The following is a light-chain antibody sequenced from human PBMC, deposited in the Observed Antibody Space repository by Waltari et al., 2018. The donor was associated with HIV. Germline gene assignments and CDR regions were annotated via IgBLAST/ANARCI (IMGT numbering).Light chain of an antibody. CDR3: AAWDDSLSGHVV. V-gene: IGLV1-47*01. Sequence: QSVLPQPPSASGPPGQGVTISCSGSSSTVGSNYVYWYQQLPGQAPKLLIYRSNQRPSGVPGRFSGSKSGTSASLAISGLRSEDEADYYCAAWDDSLSGHVVFGGGTKLTVL. CDR1: SSTVGSNY. CDR2: RSN. J-gene: IGLJ2*01.